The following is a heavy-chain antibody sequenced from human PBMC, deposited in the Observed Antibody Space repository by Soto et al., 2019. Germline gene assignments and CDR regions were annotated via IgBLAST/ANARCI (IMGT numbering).Heavy chain of an antibody. V-gene: IGHV3-23*01. CDR1: GFTVSSHA. CDR2: ITADGGT. CDR3: APHVSCSGGSCQYDAFDV. Sequence: GGSLRLSCEGSGFTVSSHAMTWIRQAPGKGPEWVSTITADGGTYYADSVKGRFAMSRDTSESTLYLQMNSLGAEDTAAYYCAPHVSCSGGSCQYDAFDVWGQGTMVTVSS. J-gene: IGHJ3*01. D-gene: IGHD2-15*01.